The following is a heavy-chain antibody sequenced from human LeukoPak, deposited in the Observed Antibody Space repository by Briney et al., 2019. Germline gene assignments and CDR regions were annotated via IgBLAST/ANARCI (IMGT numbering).Heavy chain of an antibody. CDR1: GYTFTSYG. V-gene: IGHV1-18*01. Sequence: GASVKVSCKAFGYTFTSYGISWVRQAPGQGLEWMGWISAYNGNTNYAQKLQGRVTMTTDTSTSTAYMELRSLRSDDTAVYYCARVSSGSGSFYYYGMDVWGQGTTVTVSS. CDR2: ISAYNGNT. CDR3: ARVSSGSGSFYYYGMDV. D-gene: IGHD3-10*01. J-gene: IGHJ6*02.